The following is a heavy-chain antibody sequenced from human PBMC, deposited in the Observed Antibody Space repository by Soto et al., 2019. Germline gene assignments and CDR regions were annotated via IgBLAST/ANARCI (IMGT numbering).Heavy chain of an antibody. CDR2: ISYDGSEK. CDR1: GFTFSSYG. CDR3: AKGAVTTSLYYFDY. V-gene: IGHV3-30*18. Sequence: QVQLVESGGGVVQPGRSLRLSCAASGFTFSSYGMHWVRQALGKGLEWVAVISYDGSEKYYAVYVKGRFTISRDNSKNTLYLQMNSLRAEDTAVYYCAKGAVTTSLYYFDYWGQGTLVPVPS. J-gene: IGHJ4*02. D-gene: IGHD4-17*01.